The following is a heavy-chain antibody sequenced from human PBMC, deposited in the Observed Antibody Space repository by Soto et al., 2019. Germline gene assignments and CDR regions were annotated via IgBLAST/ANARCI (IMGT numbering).Heavy chain of an antibody. D-gene: IGHD6-13*01. CDR2: IYHSGST. CDR3: ASFLRSSWYFDY. CDR1: GGSISSGGYS. J-gene: IGHJ4*02. Sequence: SETLSLTCAVSGGSISSGGYSWSWIRHPPGKGLEWVGYIYHSGSTYYNPSLKSRVTISVDRSKNQFSLKLSSVTAADTAVYYCASFLRSSWYFDYWGQGTLVTVSS. V-gene: IGHV4-30-2*01.